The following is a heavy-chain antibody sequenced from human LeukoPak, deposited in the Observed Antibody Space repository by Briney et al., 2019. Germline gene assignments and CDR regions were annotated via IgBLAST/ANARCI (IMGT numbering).Heavy chain of an antibody. Sequence: GGSQRLSCAASGFTFNDYYMSWIRQAPGKGLEWLSYINIGGTNTHYADSVKGRFTISRDNAKKSLYLEMNNLRAEDTAVYYCATDGAGLDTWGQGVLVTVSS. CDR3: ATDGAGLDT. V-gene: IGHV3-11*01. CDR2: INIGGTNT. J-gene: IGHJ5*02. CDR1: GFTFNDYY.